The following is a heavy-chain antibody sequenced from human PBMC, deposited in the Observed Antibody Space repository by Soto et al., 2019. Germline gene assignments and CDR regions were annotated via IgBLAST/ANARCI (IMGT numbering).Heavy chain of an antibody. CDR2: IYYSGST. Sequence: ASETLSLTCTVSGGSISSYYWSWIRQPPGKGLEWIGYIYYSGSTNYNPSLKSRVTISVDTSKNQFSLKLSSVTAADTAVYYCARVPTRDYYDSSGYYSGYYYYYGMDVWGQGTTVTVS. J-gene: IGHJ6*02. CDR1: GGSISSYY. CDR3: ARVPTRDYYDSSGYYSGYYYYYGMDV. D-gene: IGHD3-22*01. V-gene: IGHV4-59*01.